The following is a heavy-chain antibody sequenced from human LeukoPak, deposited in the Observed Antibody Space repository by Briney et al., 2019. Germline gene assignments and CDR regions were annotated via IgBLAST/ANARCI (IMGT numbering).Heavy chain of an antibody. CDR1: GGSFSGYY. Sequence: TPSETLSLTCAVYGGSFSGYYWSWIRQPPGKGLEWIGEINHSGSTNYNPSLKSRVTISVDTSKNQFSLKLSSVTAADTAVYYCARGFRSSSWPRRGYFDYWGQGTLVTVSS. CDR3: ARGFRSSSWPRRGYFDY. D-gene: IGHD6-13*01. J-gene: IGHJ4*02. V-gene: IGHV4-34*01. CDR2: INHSGST.